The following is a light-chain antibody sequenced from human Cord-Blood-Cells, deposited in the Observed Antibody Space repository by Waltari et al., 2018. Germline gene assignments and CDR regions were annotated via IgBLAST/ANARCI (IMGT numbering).Light chain of an antibody. Sequence: EIVMTQPPATLSVSPGERATLSCRASQSVSSNLAWYQQKPGQAPRLLIYGASTRATGIPARFSGSVSGTDFTLTISGLQSEDFAVYYCQQYNNWPPFTFGPGTKVDIK. CDR3: QQYNNWPPFT. V-gene: IGKV3-15*01. J-gene: IGKJ3*01. CDR2: GAS. CDR1: QSVSSN.